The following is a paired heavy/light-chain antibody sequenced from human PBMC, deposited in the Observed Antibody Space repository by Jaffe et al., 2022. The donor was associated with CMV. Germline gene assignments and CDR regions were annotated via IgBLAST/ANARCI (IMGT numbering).Light chain of an antibody. J-gene: IGKJ1*01. CDR1: QSVSSRY. CDR2: GAS. CDR3: QQYGTSPRT. Sequence: EIVLTQSPGTLSSSPGERATLSCRASQSVSSRYLAWYQQKPGQAPRLLIYGASSRATGIPDRFSGSGSGTDFTLTISRLEPEDFAVYYCQQYGTSPRTFGQGTKVEIK. V-gene: IGKV3-20*01.
Heavy chain of an antibody. D-gene: IGHD2-2*01. Sequence: QLQLQESGPGLVKPSETLSLTCTVSGGSISSVDYYWDWIRQPPGNGPEWVGSFHYSGRTYYSPSLKSRLSISVDTSRNQLSLELSSVTAADTAVYYCASRKMRNDCSTNSCYYDYWGQGTLITVSS. V-gene: IGHV4-39*01. CDR3: ASRKMRNDCSTNSCYYDY. CDR1: GGSISSVDYY. J-gene: IGHJ4*02. CDR2: FHYSGRT.